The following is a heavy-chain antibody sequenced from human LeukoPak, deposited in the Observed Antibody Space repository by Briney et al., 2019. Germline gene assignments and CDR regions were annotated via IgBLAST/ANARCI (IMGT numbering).Heavy chain of an antibody. Sequence: SETLSLTCTVSGGSISSSSYYWGWIRQPPGKGLEWIGSIYYSGSTYYNPSLKSRVTISVDTSKNQFSLKLSSVTAADTAVYYCARGGGGYDFSAFDYWGQGTLVTVSS. CDR1: GGSISSSSYY. CDR2: IYYSGST. D-gene: IGHD5-12*01. CDR3: ARGGGGYDFSAFDY. J-gene: IGHJ4*02. V-gene: IGHV4-39*07.